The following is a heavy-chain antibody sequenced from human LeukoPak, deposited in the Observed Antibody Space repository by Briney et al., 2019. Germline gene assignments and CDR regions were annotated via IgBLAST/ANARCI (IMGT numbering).Heavy chain of an antibody. V-gene: IGHV3-30*18. CDR3: AKNALWGTTVIGYFFDY. CDR2: ISYDGSNK. Sequence: GGSLRLSCAASGFTFSSYGMHWVRQAPGKGLEWVALISYDGSNKYYADSVKGRFSISRDNSKNTLYLQMNSLRAEDTAVYYCAKNALWGTTVIGYFFDYWGQGTLVTVSS. D-gene: IGHD4-11*01. J-gene: IGHJ4*02. CDR1: GFTFSSYG.